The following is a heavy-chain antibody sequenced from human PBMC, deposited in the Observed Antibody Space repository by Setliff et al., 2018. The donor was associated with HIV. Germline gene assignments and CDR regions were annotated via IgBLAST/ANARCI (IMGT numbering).Heavy chain of an antibody. J-gene: IGHJ4*02. CDR2: IYWDADK. CDR1: GFSLSTNGVG. V-gene: IGHV2-5*02. CDR3: AHNHLAVAGSHYFDY. Sequence: SGPTLVNPTQTLTLTCTFSGFSLSTNGVGVGWIRQPPGKALEWLALIYWDADKHYSPSLKNRLTITKDTSKNQVLLTMTNMDPLDTATYYCAHNHLAVAGSHYFDYWGQGTLVTVSS. D-gene: IGHD6-19*01.